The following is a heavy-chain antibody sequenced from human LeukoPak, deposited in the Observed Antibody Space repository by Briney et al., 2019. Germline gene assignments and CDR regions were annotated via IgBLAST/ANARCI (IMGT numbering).Heavy chain of an antibody. CDR3: AGGPGFLIDC. CDR2: INQNGNEK. V-gene: IGHV3-7*01. J-gene: IGHJ4*01. D-gene: IGHD3-3*01. CDR1: GFTFSSSA. Sequence: GGSLRLSCAASGFTFSSSAMSWVRQAPGKGLEWIANINQNGNEKNYLDSMKGRLTISRDNANNLVFLQMNSLRIEDTAVYYCAGGPGFLIDCWGHGTLVTVS.